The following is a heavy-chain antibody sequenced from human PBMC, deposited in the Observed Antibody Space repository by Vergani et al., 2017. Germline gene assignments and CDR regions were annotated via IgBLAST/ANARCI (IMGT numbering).Heavy chain of an antibody. Sequence: VEAGGGLVQPGGSLRLSCTASGFTFQAFAFHWVRQVSGRGLEWVSGIDRNYGVKNGNSFEGRFSSSRDNAKKAVFLQMNNLRHEDTALYFCVKDNDYDADGPFDLWGRGTLVTVSS. CDR3: VKDNDYDADGPFDL. D-gene: IGHD3-16*01. CDR1: GFTFQAFA. CDR2: IDRNYGVK. V-gene: IGHV3-9*01. J-gene: IGHJ2*01.